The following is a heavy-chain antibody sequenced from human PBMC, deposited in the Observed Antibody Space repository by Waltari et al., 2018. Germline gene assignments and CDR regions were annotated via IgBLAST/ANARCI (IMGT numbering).Heavy chain of an antibody. J-gene: IGHJ2*01. CDR1: GFTFYSYD. CDR3: ATHYGSGPFQYFGL. V-gene: IGHV3-23*04. Sequence: EVRLEESGGGLVQPGGSLGLSCAASGFTFYSYDIGWVRRAPGRGLEWVSTISASGNTTSNADSVKGRFTISRDNSRNTLYLQMNTLRAEDTAMYYCATHYGSGPFQYFGLWGRGTLVTVSS. D-gene: IGHD3-10*01. CDR2: ISASGNTT.